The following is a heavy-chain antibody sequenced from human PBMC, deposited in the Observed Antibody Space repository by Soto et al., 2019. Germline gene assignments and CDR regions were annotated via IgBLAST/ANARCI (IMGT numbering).Heavy chain of an antibody. CDR2: ISSDGSNK. CDR1: GFTFSRYA. Sequence: PGGSLRLSCAASGFTFSRYAMHWVRQAPGKGLEWVAVISSDGSNKYDADSVKGRFTISRDNSKNTLYLQMNSLRAEDTAVYYCARFKGCSGGTCYSYFDYWGQGTLVTVSS. J-gene: IGHJ4*02. V-gene: IGHV3-30-3*01. D-gene: IGHD2-15*01. CDR3: ARFKGCSGGTCYSYFDY.